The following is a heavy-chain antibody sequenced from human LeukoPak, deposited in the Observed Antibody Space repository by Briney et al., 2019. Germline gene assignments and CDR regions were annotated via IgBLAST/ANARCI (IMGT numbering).Heavy chain of an antibody. Sequence: GASVKVSCKASGYTFTGYYMHWVRQAPGQGLEWMGWINPNSGGTNYAQKFQGRVTMTRDTSISTAYMELSRLRSDDTAVYYCARDALPYYGSGSFPSLWGQGTLVTVSS. V-gene: IGHV1-2*02. CDR2: INPNSGGT. CDR1: GYTFTGYY. J-gene: IGHJ4*02. CDR3: ARDALPYYGSGSFPSL. D-gene: IGHD3-10*01.